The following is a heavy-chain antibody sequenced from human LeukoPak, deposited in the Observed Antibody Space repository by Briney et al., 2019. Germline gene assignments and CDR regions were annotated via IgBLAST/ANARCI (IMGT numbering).Heavy chain of an antibody. J-gene: IGHJ3*02. D-gene: IGHD4-23*01. Sequence: ASVKVSCKASGYTFTDYYMHWVRQAPGQGLEWMGWINPNTGDTNYAQKFQGRVTMTRDTSISTAYMELSRLGSGDTAVYYCARDGGFDNWGQGTMVTVSS. CDR1: GYTFTDYY. V-gene: IGHV1-2*02. CDR3: ARDGGFDN. CDR2: INPNTGDT.